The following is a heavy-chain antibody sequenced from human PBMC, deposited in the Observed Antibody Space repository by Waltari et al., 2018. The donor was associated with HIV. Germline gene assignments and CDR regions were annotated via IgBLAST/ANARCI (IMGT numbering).Heavy chain of an antibody. Sequence: QVQLVESGGGVVQPGRSLRLACAASGFTFNTSAMSLVRQAPGKGLECVAFISYDGSNKYYADSVKGRFTISRDNSKNTLYLQMNSLRAEDTAVYYCARDSSGYYYVGYGMDVWGQGTTVTVSS. D-gene: IGHD3-22*01. CDR2: ISYDGSNK. CDR3: ARDSSGYYYVGYGMDV. CDR1: GFTFNTSA. J-gene: IGHJ6*02. V-gene: IGHV3-30*01.